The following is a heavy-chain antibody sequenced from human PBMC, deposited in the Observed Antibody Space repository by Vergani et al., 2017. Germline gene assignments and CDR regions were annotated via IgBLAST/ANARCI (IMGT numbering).Heavy chain of an antibody. J-gene: IGHJ4*02. CDR3: AKDSKNGDYPTYFDY. V-gene: IGHV3-48*02. Sequence: EVQLVESGGGLVQPGGSLRLSCAASGFTFSSYSMNWVRQAPGKGLEWVSYISSSSSTIYYADSVKGRFTISRDNAKNSLYLQMNSLRDEDTAVYYCAKDSKNGDYPTYFDYWGQGTLVTVSS. CDR1: GFTFSSYS. CDR2: ISSSSSTI. D-gene: IGHD4-17*01.